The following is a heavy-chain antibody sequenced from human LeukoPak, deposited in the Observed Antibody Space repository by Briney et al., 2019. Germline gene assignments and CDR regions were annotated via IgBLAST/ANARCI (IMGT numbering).Heavy chain of an antibody. V-gene: IGHV4-34*01. Sequence: PSETLSLTCAVYGGTFSGYYWSWIRQPPGKRLEWVGESNDSGGTNSNPSLKSRVTISVDTPKNQFSLKLISVTAADTAVYFCARLQWLSTPFFDYWGQGTLVTVSS. D-gene: IGHD6-19*01. CDR1: GGTFSGYY. CDR2: SNDSGGT. J-gene: IGHJ4*02. CDR3: ARLQWLSTPFFDY.